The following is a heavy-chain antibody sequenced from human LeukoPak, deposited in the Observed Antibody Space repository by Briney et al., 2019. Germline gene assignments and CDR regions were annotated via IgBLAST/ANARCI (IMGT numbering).Heavy chain of an antibody. Sequence: GGSLRLSCAASGYTFSSYNMSWVRQAPGKGLEWVSSITSSRSSVYYADSVKGRFTISRDNAKNSLYLQMNSLRAEDTAVYYCARGAAAATFDYWGQGTLVTVSS. CDR2: ITSSRSSV. J-gene: IGHJ4*02. D-gene: IGHD6-13*01. V-gene: IGHV3-21*01. CDR3: ARGAAAATFDY. CDR1: GYTFSSYN.